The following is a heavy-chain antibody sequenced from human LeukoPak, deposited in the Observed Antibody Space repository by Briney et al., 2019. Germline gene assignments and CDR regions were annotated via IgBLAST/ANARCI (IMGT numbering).Heavy chain of an antibody. V-gene: IGHV3-7*01. Sequence: PGGSLRLSCAASGFTFSSYWMSWVRQAPGKGLEWVANIKQDGSEKYYVDSVKGRFTISRDNAKNSLYLQMNSLRAEDTAVYYCARGAHVLMVYAPFDYWGQGTLVTVSS. CDR2: IKQDGSEK. J-gene: IGHJ4*02. D-gene: IGHD2-8*01. CDR3: ARGAHVLMVYAPFDY. CDR1: GFTFSSYW.